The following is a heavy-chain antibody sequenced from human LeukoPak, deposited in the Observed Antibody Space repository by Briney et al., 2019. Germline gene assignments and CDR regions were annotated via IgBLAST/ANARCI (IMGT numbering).Heavy chain of an antibody. CDR1: GFTFSNYA. D-gene: IGHD6-13*01. CDR3: AKREEYSSNWYPTSFDY. J-gene: IGHJ4*02. Sequence: GGSLRLSCAASGFTFSNYAMGWVRQAPGKGLEWISVISGSGTSTYNADSVKGRFTISRDNSKNTLFLQMNSLRAEDTAVYYCAKREEYSSNWYPTSFDYWGQGTLVTVSS. V-gene: IGHV3-23*01. CDR2: ISGSGTST.